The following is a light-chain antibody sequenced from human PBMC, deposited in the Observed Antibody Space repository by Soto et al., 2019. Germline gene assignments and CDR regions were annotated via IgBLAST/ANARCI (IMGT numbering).Light chain of an antibody. Sequence: QSALTQPPSASGSPGQSVTISCTGTSSDVGGYNYVSWYQQHPGKAPKLMIYEVSKRPSGVPDRFSGSKSGNTASLTVSGLQAVDEADYDCSSYAGSNNPYVFGTGTKVTVL. CDR1: SSDVGGYNY. CDR3: SSYAGSNNPYV. V-gene: IGLV2-8*01. CDR2: EVS. J-gene: IGLJ1*01.